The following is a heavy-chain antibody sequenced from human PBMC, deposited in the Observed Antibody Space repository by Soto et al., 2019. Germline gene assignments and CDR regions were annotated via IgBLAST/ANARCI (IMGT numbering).Heavy chain of an antibody. J-gene: IGHJ5*02. D-gene: IGHD2-2*01. CDR2: ISYDGSNK. CDR3: AEDLVPAARVDWFDP. CDR1: GFTFSSYG. V-gene: IGHV3-30*18. Sequence: GGSLRLSCAASGFTFSSYGMHWVRQAPGKGLEWVAVISYDGSNKYYADSVKGRFTISRDNSKNTLYLQMNSLRAEDTAVYYCAEDLVPAARVDWFDPWGQGTLVTVSS.